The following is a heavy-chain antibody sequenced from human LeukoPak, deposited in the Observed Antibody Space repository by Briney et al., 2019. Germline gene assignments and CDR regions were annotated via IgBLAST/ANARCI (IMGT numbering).Heavy chain of an antibody. CDR1: GYTFTGYY. D-gene: IGHD3-22*01. Sequence: ASVKVSCKASGYTFTGYYMHWVRQAPGQGLEWMGWINPNGGGTNYAQKFQGRVTMTRDTSISTAYMELSRLRSDDTAVYYCARATPGYYDSSGWPYWGQGTLVTVSS. V-gene: IGHV1-2*02. J-gene: IGHJ4*02. CDR2: INPNGGGT. CDR3: ARATPGYYDSSGWPY.